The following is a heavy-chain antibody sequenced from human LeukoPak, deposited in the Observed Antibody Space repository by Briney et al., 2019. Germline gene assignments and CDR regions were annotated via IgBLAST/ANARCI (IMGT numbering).Heavy chain of an antibody. CDR3: AVIGGSRDYFIDY. CDR1: GGSISGYY. D-gene: IGHD5-24*01. V-gene: IGHV4-59*01. CDR2: IYYSGST. Sequence: KTSETLSLTCTVSGGSISGYYWTWIRQPPWKGLEYIGYIYYSGSTNHNPSLKSRVTISVDTSKNQFSLKLSSVTAADTAVYYCAVIGGSRDYFIDYWGQGTLVTVSS. J-gene: IGHJ4*02.